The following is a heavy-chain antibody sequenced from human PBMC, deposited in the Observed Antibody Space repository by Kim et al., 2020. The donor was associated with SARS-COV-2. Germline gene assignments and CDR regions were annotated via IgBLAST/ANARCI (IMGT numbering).Heavy chain of an antibody. V-gene: IGHV4-59*01. D-gene: IGHD3-9*01. CDR1: GGSISSYY. CDR2: IYYSGST. J-gene: IGHJ5*02. Sequence: SETLSLTCTASGGSISSYYWSWIRQPPGKGLEWIGYIYYSGSTNYNPSLKSRVTISVDTSKNQFSLKLSSVTAADTAVYYCARVRYYDILTGNLPLYSWFDPWGRGTLVTVSS. CDR3: ARVRYYDILTGNLPLYSWFDP.